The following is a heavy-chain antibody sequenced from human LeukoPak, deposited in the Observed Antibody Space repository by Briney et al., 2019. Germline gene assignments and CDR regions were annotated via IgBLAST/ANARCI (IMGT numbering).Heavy chain of an antibody. CDR1: GFTFSSYG. CDR2: ISYDGSNE. Sequence: GGSLRLSCAASGFTFSSYGMHWVRQAPGKGLEWVAVISYDGSNEYYADSVKGRFTISRDNSKNTLYLQMNSLRAEDTAVYYCAKDAYSSGWYATQFDYWGQGTLVTVSS. J-gene: IGHJ4*02. V-gene: IGHV3-30*18. D-gene: IGHD6-19*01. CDR3: AKDAYSSGWYATQFDY.